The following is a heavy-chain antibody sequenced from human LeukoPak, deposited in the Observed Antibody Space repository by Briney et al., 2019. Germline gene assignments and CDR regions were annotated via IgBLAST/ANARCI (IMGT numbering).Heavy chain of an antibody. V-gene: IGHV3-30*18. Sequence: GRSLRLSCAASGFTFSSYGMHWVRQAPGKGLEWVAVISYDGSNKYYADSVKGRFTISRDNSKNTLYLQMNSLRAEDTAVYYCAKAGAYDSSGYYGYWGQGTLVTVSS. CDR3: AKAGAYDSSGYYGY. CDR1: GFTFSSYG. J-gene: IGHJ4*02. CDR2: ISYDGSNK. D-gene: IGHD3-22*01.